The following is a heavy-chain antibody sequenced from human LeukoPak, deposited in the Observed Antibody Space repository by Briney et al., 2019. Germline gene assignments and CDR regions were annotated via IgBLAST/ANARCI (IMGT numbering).Heavy chain of an antibody. J-gene: IGHJ4*02. V-gene: IGHV4-59*01. CDR2: IYDSGST. CDR3: AREAYCGGDCYSGFDY. CDR1: GGSIRSYH. Sequence: SETLSLTCTVSGGSIRSYHWSWIRQPPGKRLEWIGYIYDSGSTNYNPSLKSRVTISIDTSKNQFTLKLSSVTAADTAVYYCAREAYCGGDCYSGFDYWGQGTLVTVSS. D-gene: IGHD2-21*02.